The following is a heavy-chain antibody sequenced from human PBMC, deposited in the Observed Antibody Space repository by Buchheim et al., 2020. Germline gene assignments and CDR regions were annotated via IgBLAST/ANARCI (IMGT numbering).Heavy chain of an antibody. CDR1: GYTFSNYH. CDR3: ARALTSPDMGVFGP. Sequence: QVQLVQSGAEVKKPGASVKVSCKASGYTFSNYHINWVRQATGQGPEWMGWVHPHNGHTGYAQKFQGRVTMTRNTSISTAYMELSSLRSEDTAVYYCARALTSPDMGVFGPWGQGTL. D-gene: IGHD3-16*01. J-gene: IGHJ5*02. V-gene: IGHV1-8*01. CDR2: VHPHNGHT.